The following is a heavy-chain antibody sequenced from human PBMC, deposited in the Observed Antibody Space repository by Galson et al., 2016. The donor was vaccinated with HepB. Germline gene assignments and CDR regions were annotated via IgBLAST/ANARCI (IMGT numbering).Heavy chain of an antibody. D-gene: IGHD4-17*01. V-gene: IGHV4-4*02. J-gene: IGHJ2*01. CDR3: ASSDHYGKWYFDL. CDR1: GGSISSRNW. CDR2: IYHIGNT. Sequence: SETLSLTCAVSGGSISSRNWWSWARQPPGKGLEWIGEIYHIGNTNYNPSLESRVTISVDKSKNQFSLKLSSVTASDTAMYYCASSDHYGKWYFDLWGRGTLVTVSS.